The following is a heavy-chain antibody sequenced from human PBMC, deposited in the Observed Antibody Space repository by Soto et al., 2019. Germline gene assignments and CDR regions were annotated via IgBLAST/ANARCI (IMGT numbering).Heavy chain of an antibody. J-gene: IGHJ5*02. Sequence: GGSLRLSCAASGFTVSSNYMSWVRQAPGKGLEWVSVIYSGGSTYYADSVKGRFTISRQNSKNTLYLQMTSLRAEDTAVYYCARVRGFRGYSSSHPHNWFDPWGQGTLVTVSS. D-gene: IGHD6-13*01. V-gene: IGHV3-53*04. CDR3: ARVRGFRGYSSSHPHNWFDP. CDR1: GFTVSSNY. CDR2: IYSGGST.